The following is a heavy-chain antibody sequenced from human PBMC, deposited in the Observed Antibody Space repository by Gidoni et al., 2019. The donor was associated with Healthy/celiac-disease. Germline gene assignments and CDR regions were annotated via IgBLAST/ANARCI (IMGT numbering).Heavy chain of an antibody. D-gene: IGHD3-3*01. CDR2: SSSSSSTI. CDR3: ARWGDFWSGYAKYYYYGMDV. J-gene: IGHJ6*02. CDR1: GFTFSSYS. V-gene: IGHV3-48*02. Sequence: EVQLVESGGGLVQPGGSLRLSCAASGFTFSSYSMTWFRQAPGKGLEWVSYSSSSSSTIYYADSVKGRFTISRDNAKNSLYLQMNSLRDEDTAVYYCARWGDFWSGYAKYYYYGMDVWGQGTTVTVSS.